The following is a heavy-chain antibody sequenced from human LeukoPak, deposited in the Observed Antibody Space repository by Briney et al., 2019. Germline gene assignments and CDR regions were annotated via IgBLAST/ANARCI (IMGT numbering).Heavy chain of an antibody. CDR2: FDPEDGEA. Sequence: ASVKVSCKVSGYTLTELSMHWVRQAPGKGLEWMGGFDPEDGEAIYAQKFQGRVTMTEDTSTDTAYMELSSLRSEDTAVYYCATHGGDCSGGSCYHEYFQHWGQGTLVTVSS. V-gene: IGHV1-24*01. D-gene: IGHD2-15*01. CDR3: ATHGGDCSGGSCYHEYFQH. CDR1: GYTLTELS. J-gene: IGHJ1*01.